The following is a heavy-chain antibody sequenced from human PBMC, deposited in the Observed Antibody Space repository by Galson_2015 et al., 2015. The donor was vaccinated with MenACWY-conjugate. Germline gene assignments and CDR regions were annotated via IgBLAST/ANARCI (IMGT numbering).Heavy chain of an antibody. CDR2: IYHSGST. V-gene: IGHV4-4*02. J-gene: IGHJ4*02. CDR3: ARYNYGSGMDY. CDR1: GGSISSSNW. D-gene: IGHD3-10*01. Sequence: ETLSLTCAVSGGSISSSNWWSWVCQPPEKGLEWIGEIYHSGSTNYNPSLKSRVTISLDKSKNQFSLKLSSVTAADTAVYYCARYNYGSGMDYWGQGTLVTVSS.